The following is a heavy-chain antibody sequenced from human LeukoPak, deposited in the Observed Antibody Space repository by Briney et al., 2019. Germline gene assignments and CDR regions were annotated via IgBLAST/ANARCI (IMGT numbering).Heavy chain of an antibody. CDR2: IFTSGST. CDR1: GGSISSYY. Sequence: SETLSLTCTVSGGSISSYYWSWIRQPAGKGLEWIGRIFTSGSTNYNPSLKSRVTMSVDTSKNQFSLKLSSVTAADTAVYYCARGGTESIAAAGLAPYYFDYWGQGTLVTVSS. CDR3: ARGGTESIAAAGLAPYYFDY. V-gene: IGHV4-4*07. J-gene: IGHJ4*02. D-gene: IGHD6-13*01.